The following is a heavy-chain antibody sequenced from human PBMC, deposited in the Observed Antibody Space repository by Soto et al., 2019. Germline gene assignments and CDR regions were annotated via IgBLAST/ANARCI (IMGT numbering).Heavy chain of an antibody. CDR2: INPSGGST. V-gene: IGHV1-46*03. CDR3: ARSPSVYSSSWSYNWFDP. Sequence: ASVKASCKESGYTFTSYYMHWVRQATGQGLEWMGIINPSGGSTSYAQKFQGRVTMTRDTSTSTVYMELSSLRSEDTAVYYCARSPSVYSSSWSYNWFDPWGQGTLVTVSS. CDR1: GYTFTSYY. J-gene: IGHJ5*02. D-gene: IGHD6-13*01.